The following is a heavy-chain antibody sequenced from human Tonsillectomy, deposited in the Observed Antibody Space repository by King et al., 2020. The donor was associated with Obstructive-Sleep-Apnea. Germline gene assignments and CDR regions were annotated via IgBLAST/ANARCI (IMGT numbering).Heavy chain of an antibody. CDR3: AKGVVGYYYYGMDV. V-gene: IGHV3-9*01. Sequence: VQLVESGGGLVQPGRSLRLSCAASGFTFDDYAMHWVRQAPGKGLEWVSGISWNSGSIGYADSVKGRFTISRDNAKNSLYLQMNSLRAEDTALYYCAKGVVGYYYYGMDVWGQGTTVTVSS. CDR2: ISWNSGSI. J-gene: IGHJ6*02. CDR1: GFTFDDYA.